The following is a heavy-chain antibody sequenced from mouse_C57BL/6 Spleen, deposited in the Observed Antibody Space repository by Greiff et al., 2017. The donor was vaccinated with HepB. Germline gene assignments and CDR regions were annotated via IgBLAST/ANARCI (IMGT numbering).Heavy chain of an antibody. J-gene: IGHJ2*01. Sequence: EVQLQQSGPELVKPGASVKISCKASGYTFIDYYMNWVKQSHGKSLEWIGDINPNNGGTSYNQKFKGKATLTVDKSSSTAYMELRSLTSEDSAVYYCAREGDGSYYFDYWGQGTTLTVSS. CDR2: INPNNGGT. D-gene: IGHD1-1*01. CDR1: GYTFIDYY. CDR3: AREGDGSYYFDY. V-gene: IGHV1-26*01.